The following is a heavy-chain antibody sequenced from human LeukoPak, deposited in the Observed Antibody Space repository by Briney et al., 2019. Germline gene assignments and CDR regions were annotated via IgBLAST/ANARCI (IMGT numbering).Heavy chain of an antibody. CDR3: AKDKRRNYYYGMDV. Sequence: PGGSLRLSCAASGFTFSSYAMHWVRQAPGDGRGWGTCISWNSGSIGYADSVKCRFTISRDNAKNSLYLQMGSLRDEDTALYYCAKDKRRNYYYGMDVWGQGTTVTVSS. CDR2: ISWNSGSI. V-gene: IGHV3-9*01. CDR1: GFTFSSYA. J-gene: IGHJ6*02.